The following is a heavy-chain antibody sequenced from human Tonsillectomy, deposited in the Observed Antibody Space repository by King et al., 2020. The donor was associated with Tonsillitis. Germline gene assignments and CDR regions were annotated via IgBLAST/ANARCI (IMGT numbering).Heavy chain of an antibody. CDR2: INHSGST. CDR3: ALGKAVSY. J-gene: IGHJ6*02. V-gene: IGHV4-34*01. D-gene: IGHD6-19*01. CDR1: GGSFSDYY. Sequence: VQLQQWGAGLLKPSETLSLICAVYGGSFSDYYWSWIRQPPGKGLEWIGEINHSGSTNYNPSLKSRVTISVDTSKNQFSLKLSSVTAADTAVYYCALGKAVSYWGQGTTVTVSS.